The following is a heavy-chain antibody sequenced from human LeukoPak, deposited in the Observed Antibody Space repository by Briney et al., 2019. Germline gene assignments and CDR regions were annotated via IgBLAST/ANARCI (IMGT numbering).Heavy chain of an antibody. J-gene: IGHJ5*02. CDR2: INPSGGST. CDR1: GYTXTSYY. D-gene: IGHD5-12*01. V-gene: IGHV1-46*01. Sequence: ASVKVSCKASGYTXTSYYMHWVRQAPGQGLEWMGIINPSGGSTSYAQKFQGRVTMTRDMSTSTVYMELSSLRSEDTAVYYCAYVDIVATLGFDPWGQGTLVTVSS. CDR3: AYVDIVATLGFDP.